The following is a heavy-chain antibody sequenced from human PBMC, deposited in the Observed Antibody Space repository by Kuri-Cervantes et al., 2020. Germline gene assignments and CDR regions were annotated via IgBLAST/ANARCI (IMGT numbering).Heavy chain of an antibody. Sequence: ASVKVSCKASGYTFTSYYMHWVRQAPGQGLEWMGIINPSGGSTSYAQKFQGRVTMTRDTSTSTVYMELSSLRSEDTAVYYCARGRIVATCRRGGSCPTASWFDPWGQGTLVTVSS. V-gene: IGHV1-46*01. CDR2: INPSGGST. J-gene: IGHJ5*02. CDR1: GYTFTSYY. D-gene: IGHD2-15*01. CDR3: ARGRIVATCRRGGSCPTASWFDP.